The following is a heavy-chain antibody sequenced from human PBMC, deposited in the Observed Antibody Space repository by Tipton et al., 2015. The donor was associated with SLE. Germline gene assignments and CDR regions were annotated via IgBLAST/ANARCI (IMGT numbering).Heavy chain of an antibody. Sequence: SLRLSCAASGFTFSNYWMSWVRQAPGKGLESVANIDKDGSQTNYVDSVKGRFTISRDNAKNSLYLQMNSLRAEDSALYYCARDYYDSSGYSYYYYMDVWGKGTTVTVSS. CDR1: GFTFSNYW. V-gene: IGHV3-7*01. CDR2: IDKDGSQT. D-gene: IGHD3-22*01. J-gene: IGHJ6*03. CDR3: ARDYYDSSGYSYYYYMDV.